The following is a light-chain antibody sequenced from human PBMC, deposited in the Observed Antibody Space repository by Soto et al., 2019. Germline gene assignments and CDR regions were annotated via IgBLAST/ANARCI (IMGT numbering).Light chain of an antibody. CDR1: QSVSSNY. J-gene: IGKJ1*01. CDR2: GAS. CDR3: QQYGDLPWT. V-gene: IGKV3-20*01. Sequence: ALTQSPGPLSSSPGERATLSCRASQSVSSNYLAWYQQKPGQAPRLLIYGASSRATGIPDRFSGSGSGTDFTLTINRLEPEDFAVYYCQQYGDLPWTFGQGTKV.